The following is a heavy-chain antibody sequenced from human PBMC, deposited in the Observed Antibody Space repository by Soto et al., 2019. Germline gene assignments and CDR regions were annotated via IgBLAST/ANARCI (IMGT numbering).Heavy chain of an antibody. CDR2: IYYSGTT. D-gene: IGHD2-21*01. Sequence: QVQLQESGPGLVKPSQTLSLPCTVSGGSISSGGYYWYWIRQHPGKGLEWIGYIYYSGTTYYNPSLKSRVTISVDTYKNQFSLKLSSVTAADTAVYYCAASCVACGGFNYYGMDVWGQGTTVTGSS. J-gene: IGHJ6*02. CDR3: AASCVACGGFNYYGMDV. CDR1: GGSISSGGYY. V-gene: IGHV4-31*03.